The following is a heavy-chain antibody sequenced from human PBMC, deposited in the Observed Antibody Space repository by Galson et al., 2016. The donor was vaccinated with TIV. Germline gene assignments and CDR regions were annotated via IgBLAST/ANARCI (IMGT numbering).Heavy chain of an antibody. CDR3: AREESRGHDPFTVTVGFEY. V-gene: IGHV3-30*04. CDR2: ISYDGNIK. Sequence: SLRLSCAASGFTFNYYPMHWVRQAPGKGLEWVAVISYDGNIKTYADSVKGRFTLSRDNSKNTLYLQMNSLRDEDTAVYYCAREESRGHDPFTVTVGFEYWGQGTLVTVSS. J-gene: IGHJ4*02. D-gene: IGHD4-17*01. CDR1: GFTFNYYP.